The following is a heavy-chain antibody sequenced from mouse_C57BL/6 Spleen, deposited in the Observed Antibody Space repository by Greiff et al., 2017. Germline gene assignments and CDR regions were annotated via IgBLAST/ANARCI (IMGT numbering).Heavy chain of an antibody. V-gene: IGHV7-3*01. J-gene: IGHJ3*01. D-gene: IGHD3-2*02. CDR3: ARDSSGWFAY. CDR1: GFTFTDYY. Sequence: VQLKESGGGLVQPGGSLSLSCAASGFTFTDYYMSWVRQPPGKALEWLGFIRNKANGYTTEYSASVKGRFTISRDNSQSILYLQMNALRAEDSATYYCARDSSGWFAYWGQGTLVTVSA. CDR2: IRNKANGYTT.